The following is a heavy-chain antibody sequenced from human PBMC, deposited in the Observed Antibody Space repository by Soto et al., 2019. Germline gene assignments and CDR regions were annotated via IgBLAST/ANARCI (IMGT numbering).Heavy chain of an antibody. V-gene: IGHV1-69*06. CDR2: IIPIFGTA. Sequence: HVQLVQSGAEVKKPGSSVKVSCKASGGTFSSYAISWVRQAPGQGLEWMGGIIPIFGTANYAQKFQGRVTITADKSTSTAYMELSSLRSEDTAVYYCARAFGRGVILAGYYGMDVWGQGTTVTVSS. CDR1: GGTFSSYA. J-gene: IGHJ6*02. CDR3: ARAFGRGVILAGYYGMDV. D-gene: IGHD3-16*02.